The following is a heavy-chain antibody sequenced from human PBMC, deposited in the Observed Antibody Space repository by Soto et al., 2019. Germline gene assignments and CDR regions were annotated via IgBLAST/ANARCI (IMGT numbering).Heavy chain of an antibody. CDR1: GGSISSSNW. Sequence: LRRPLSLTCAVSGGSISSSNWWSWVRQPPGKGLEWIGEIYHSGSTNYNPSLKSRVTISVDKSKNQFSLKLSSVTAADTAVYYCAQSKHGYSSGWYWFDPWGQGTLVTVSS. J-gene: IGHJ5*02. CDR3: AQSKHGYSSGWYWFDP. CDR2: IYHSGST. D-gene: IGHD6-19*01. V-gene: IGHV4-4*03.